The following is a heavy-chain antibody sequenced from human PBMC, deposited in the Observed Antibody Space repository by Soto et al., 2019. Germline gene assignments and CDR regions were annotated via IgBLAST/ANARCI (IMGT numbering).Heavy chain of an antibody. J-gene: IGHJ4*02. Sequence: GGSLRLSSAACGFTLSSYAMTWVRQAPGKGLEWVSSISGSGGGTYYADSVKGRFTFSRDNSKNTLYLQMNSLRAEDTAVYYCAKFGMATTKRSPPYYIDYWGQGALVTVSS. D-gene: IGHD1-1*01. CDR1: GFTLSSYA. CDR2: ISGSGGGT. CDR3: AKFGMATTKRSPPYYIDY. V-gene: IGHV3-23*01.